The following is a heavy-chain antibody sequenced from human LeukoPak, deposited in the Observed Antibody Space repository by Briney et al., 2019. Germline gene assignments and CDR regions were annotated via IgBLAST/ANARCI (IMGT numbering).Heavy chain of an antibody. V-gene: IGHV1-18*01. D-gene: IGHD1-26*01. CDR3: ARDRAIIVGATPGIGY. CDR2: ISAYNGNT. Sequence: ASVKVYCKASGYTFTSYGISWVRQAPGQGLEWMGWISAYNGNTNYAQKLQGRVTMTRDTSISTAYMELSRLRSDDTAVYYCARDRAIIVGATPGIGYWGQGTLVTVSS. CDR1: GYTFTSYG. J-gene: IGHJ4*02.